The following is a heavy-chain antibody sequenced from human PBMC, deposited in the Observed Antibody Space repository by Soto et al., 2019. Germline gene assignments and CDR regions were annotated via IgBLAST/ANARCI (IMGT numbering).Heavy chain of an antibody. Sequence: SETLSLTCTVSGGSISSYYWSWIRQPPGKGLEWIGYIYYSGSTNYNPSLKSRVTISVDTSKNQFSLKLSSVTAADTAVYYCARENVDTAMASYYYGMDVWGQGTTVTAP. J-gene: IGHJ6*02. CDR1: GGSISSYY. CDR3: ARENVDTAMASYYYGMDV. CDR2: IYYSGST. D-gene: IGHD5-18*01. V-gene: IGHV4-59*01.